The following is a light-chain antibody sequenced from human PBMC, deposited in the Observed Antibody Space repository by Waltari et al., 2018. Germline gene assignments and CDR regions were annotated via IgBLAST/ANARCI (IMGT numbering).Light chain of an antibody. Sequence: QSVLTQPPSASGTPGQRVTISCSGSSSNIGRNIVNWYQQFPGKAPKLLIYRSDQRPSGVPDRFSGSKSGTSASLAINGLQSEDEAAYYCAAWDDSLHGHWVFGGGTKVTVL. J-gene: IGLJ3*02. CDR3: AAWDDSLHGHWV. V-gene: IGLV1-44*01. CDR1: SSNIGRNI. CDR2: RSD.